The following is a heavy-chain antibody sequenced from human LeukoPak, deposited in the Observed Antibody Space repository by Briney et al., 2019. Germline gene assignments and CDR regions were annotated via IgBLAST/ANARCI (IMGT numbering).Heavy chain of an antibody. CDR3: ARGHTAVTRRFGF. D-gene: IGHD4-17*01. V-gene: IGHV3-21*01. Sequence: PGGSLRLSCEASGFTFTTYSMTWVRQAPGKGLEWVSIISSGSSAIFSADALKGRFTISRDDAKNLLYLDMNSLRAEDTAVYYCARGHTAVTRRFGFWGQGTLVTVSS. CDR1: GFTFTTYS. CDR2: ISSGSSAI. J-gene: IGHJ4*02.